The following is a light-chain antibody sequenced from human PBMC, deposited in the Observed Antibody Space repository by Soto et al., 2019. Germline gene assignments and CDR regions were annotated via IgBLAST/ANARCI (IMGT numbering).Light chain of an antibody. J-gene: IGKJ2*01. CDR1: QSVSNKY. CDR3: QQYGSPPPYT. Sequence: EVALTQSPGTVSLSSGDRTTISCTASQSVSNKYFARYQQKPGQAPRLLIFGSSDRATGIPDRFSGSGSGTDLTLTISRLEREEGAMYYCQQYGSPPPYTFGHGTKLQIK. CDR2: GSS. V-gene: IGKV3-20*01.